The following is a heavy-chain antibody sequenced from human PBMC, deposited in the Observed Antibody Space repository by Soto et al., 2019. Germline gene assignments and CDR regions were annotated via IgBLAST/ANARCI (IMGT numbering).Heavy chain of an antibody. V-gene: IGHV4-59*01. D-gene: IGHD1-26*01. J-gene: IGHJ3*02. CDR1: GGSISSDY. Sequence: SETLSLTCTVSGGSISSDYWSWIRHPPGKGLEWIGYIYYSGSSNYNPSLRSRVTMSLDTSKNQFSLKLSSVTAADTAVYYCARPYSGSYWAAFDIWGQGTMVTVSS. CDR3: ARPYSGSYWAAFDI. CDR2: IYYSGSS.